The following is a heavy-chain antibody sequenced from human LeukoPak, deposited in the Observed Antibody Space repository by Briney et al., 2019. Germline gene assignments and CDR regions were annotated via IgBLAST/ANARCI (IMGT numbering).Heavy chain of an antibody. CDR2: IYYSGSA. CDR3: ARRPSRPSTSAFDI. CDR1: GGSVSSISYF. J-gene: IGHJ3*02. Sequence: SETLSLTCGVSGGSVSSISYFWGWIRQPPGKGLQWIGSIYYSGSAYYNPSLQSRVAISVDTSRNQFSLKLTSVTAADTAVYYCARRPSRPSTSAFDIWGRGTMVTVSP. D-gene: IGHD2-2*01. V-gene: IGHV4-39*01.